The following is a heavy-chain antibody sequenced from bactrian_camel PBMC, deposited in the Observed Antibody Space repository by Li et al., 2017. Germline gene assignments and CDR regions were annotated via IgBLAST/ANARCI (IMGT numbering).Heavy chain of an antibody. CDR3: AASRFETNNCYEFTQSDF. J-gene: IGHJ4*01. V-gene: IGHV3S55*01. Sequence: HVQLVESGGGPVQAGESLRLSCETSGYTAGRYCMGWFRQAPGKEREGVASISGDGSPVYAESAKGRFTISRDNARSTLYLQLNNLKPEDTAAYYCAASRFETNNCYEFTQSDFWGQGTQVTV. CDR1: GYTAGRYC. D-gene: IGHD3*01. CDR2: ISGDGSP.